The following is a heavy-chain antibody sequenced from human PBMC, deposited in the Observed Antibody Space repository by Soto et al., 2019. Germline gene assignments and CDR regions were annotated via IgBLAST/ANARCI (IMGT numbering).Heavy chain of an antibody. J-gene: IGHJ3*02. V-gene: IGHV3-23*01. CDR2: VGGSDTDK. Sequence: GGSLRLSCAASGFTFSAYAMSWVRQAPGKGLQWVSGVGGSDTDKHYADSVRGRFTVSRDNSKNTLYLQMKSLRADDTAVYYCAKDATAVNGVWDPFDMWGQGTEVTVSS. CDR1: GFTFSAYA. CDR3: AKDATAVNGVWDPFDM. D-gene: IGHD2-8*01.